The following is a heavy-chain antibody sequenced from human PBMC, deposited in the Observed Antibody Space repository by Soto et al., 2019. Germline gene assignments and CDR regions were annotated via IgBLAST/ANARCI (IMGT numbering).Heavy chain of an antibody. J-gene: IGHJ3*02. Sequence: QVQLVQSGAEVKKPGASVKVSCKASGYTFTSYDINWVRQATGQGLEWMGWMNPNSGNTGYAQKFQGRVSMTRNTSISTAYMELSSLRSEDTAVYYCARGHYDYICGSYRFSQDAFDIWGQGTMVTVSS. D-gene: IGHD3-16*02. CDR2: MNPNSGNT. V-gene: IGHV1-8*01. CDR1: GYTFTSYD. CDR3: ARGHYDYICGSYRFSQDAFDI.